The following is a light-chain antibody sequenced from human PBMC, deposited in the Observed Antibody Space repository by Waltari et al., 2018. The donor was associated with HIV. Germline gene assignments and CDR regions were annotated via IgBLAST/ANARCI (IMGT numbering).Light chain of an antibody. J-gene: IGLJ2*01. V-gene: IGLV1-47*01. CDR1: SSDIGSYY. CDR3: ATWDDNLSGVV. CDR2: RNN. Sequence: QSVLTQPPSASGTPGQRVTISCSGSSSDIGSYYVYWFQQLPGTAPKLLIYRNNLRPSGVPDRFSGSKSGTSASLAISGLRSEDEADYYCATWDDNLSGVVFGGGTKLTVL.